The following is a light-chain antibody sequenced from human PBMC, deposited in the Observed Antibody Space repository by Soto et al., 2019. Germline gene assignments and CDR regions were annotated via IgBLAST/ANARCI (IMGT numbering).Light chain of an antibody. CDR1: QSVLYSSSNKNY. CDR3: MQALQTPRT. Sequence: DIVMTQSPDSLAVYLGERATINCKSSQSVLYSSSNKNYLAWYQQKPGQPPKLLIYWASTREIGVPDRFSGSGSGTDFTLKISRVEAEDVGVYYCMQALQTPRTFGQGTKVDI. CDR2: WAS. V-gene: IGKV4-1*01. J-gene: IGKJ1*01.